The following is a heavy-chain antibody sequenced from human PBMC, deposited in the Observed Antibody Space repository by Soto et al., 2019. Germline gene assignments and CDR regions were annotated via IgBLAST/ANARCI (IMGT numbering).Heavy chain of an antibody. Sequence: EVQLVESGGGLVQPGGSLRLSCAASGFSVSAYEMDWVRQAPGKGLEWVSFMSVSGYRTYYPDSVKGRFTISRDNAKNSLYLQMDSLRAEDTAVYYCTREVYGGDTDAFDLWGQGTMVTVSS. V-gene: IGHV3-48*03. CDR2: MSVSGYRT. CDR1: GFSVSAYE. J-gene: IGHJ3*01. CDR3: TREVYGGDTDAFDL. D-gene: IGHD4-17*01.